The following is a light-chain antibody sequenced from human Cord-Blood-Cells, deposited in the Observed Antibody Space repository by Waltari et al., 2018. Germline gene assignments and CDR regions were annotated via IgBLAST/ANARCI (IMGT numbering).Light chain of an antibody. CDR3: QSYDCSLRGVA. J-gene: IGLJ2*01. CDR1: SSKVGAGYA. Sequence: QSVLTQPPSVYGAPGQRVTISCPGSSSKVGAGYAVHWYQQLPGTAPKLLIYGNSNRPSGVPNRFSGSKSGTSASLPITRRQAEDGADYYGQSYDCSLRGVAVGGGTKLTLL. CDR2: GNS. V-gene: IGLV1-40*01.